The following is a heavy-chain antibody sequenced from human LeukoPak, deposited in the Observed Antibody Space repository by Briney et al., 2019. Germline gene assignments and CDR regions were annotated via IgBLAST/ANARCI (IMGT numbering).Heavy chain of an antibody. J-gene: IGHJ3*02. D-gene: IGHD5-18*01. CDR1: GYTFTSYY. CDR3: ARDNTAMVPYDAFDI. CDR2: ISPSGGST. V-gene: IGHV1-46*01. Sequence: APVKVSCKASGYTFTSYYMHWVRQAPGQGLEWMGIISPSGGSTSYAQRFQGRVTMTRDTSTSTVYMELSSLRSEDTAVYYCARDNTAMVPYDAFDIWGQGTMVTVSS.